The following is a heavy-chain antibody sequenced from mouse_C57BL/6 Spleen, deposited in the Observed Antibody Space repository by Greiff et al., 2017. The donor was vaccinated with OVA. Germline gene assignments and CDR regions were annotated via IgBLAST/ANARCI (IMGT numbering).Heavy chain of an antibody. J-gene: IGHJ4*01. CDR1: GFTFSSYA. CDR3: AREEGAMDY. V-gene: IGHV5-4*01. Sequence: EVNVVESGGGLVKPGGSLKLSCAASGFTFSSYAMSWVRQTPEKRLEWVATISDGGSYTYYPDNVKGRFTISRDNAKNNLYLQMSHLKSEDTAMYYCAREEGAMDYWGQGTSVTVSS. CDR2: ISDGGSYT.